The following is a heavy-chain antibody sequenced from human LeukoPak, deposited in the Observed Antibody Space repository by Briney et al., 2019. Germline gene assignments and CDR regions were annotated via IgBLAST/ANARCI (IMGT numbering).Heavy chain of an antibody. CDR3: ARGPDIVVVTALGRFDY. J-gene: IGHJ4*02. D-gene: IGHD2-21*02. CDR2: INPSGGST. V-gene: IGHV1-46*01. CDR1: GYTFTGYY. Sequence: ASVKVSCKASGYTFTGYYMHWVRQAPGQGLEWMGIINPSGGSTSYAQKFQGRVTMTRDMSTSTVYMELSSLRSEDTAVYYCARGPDIVVVTALGRFDYWGQGTLVTVSS.